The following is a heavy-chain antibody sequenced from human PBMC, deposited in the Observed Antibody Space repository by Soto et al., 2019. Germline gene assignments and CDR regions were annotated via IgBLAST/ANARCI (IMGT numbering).Heavy chain of an antibody. Sequence: GASVKVSCKASGYTFTSYYMHWVRQAPGQGLEWMGVINPSGGSTSYAQKFQGRVTMTRDTSTSTVYMELSSLRSEDTAVYYCAIYYYDSSGYPYQDNWFDPWGQGTLVTVSS. CDR2: INPSGGST. CDR1: GYTFTSYY. CDR3: AIYYYDSSGYPYQDNWFDP. J-gene: IGHJ5*02. V-gene: IGHV1-46*01. D-gene: IGHD3-22*01.